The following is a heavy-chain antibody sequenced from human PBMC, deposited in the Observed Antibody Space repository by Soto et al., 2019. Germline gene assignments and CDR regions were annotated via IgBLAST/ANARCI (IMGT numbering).Heavy chain of an antibody. Sequence: GGSLRLSCAASGFTFSSYGMHWVRQAPGKGLEWVAVISYDGSNKYYADSVKGRFTISRDNSKNTLYLQMNSLRAEDTAVYYCAKSSDSSGWWVAFDIWGQGTMVTVS. D-gene: IGHD6-19*01. CDR2: ISYDGSNK. V-gene: IGHV3-30*18. CDR1: GFTFSSYG. CDR3: AKSSDSSGWWVAFDI. J-gene: IGHJ3*02.